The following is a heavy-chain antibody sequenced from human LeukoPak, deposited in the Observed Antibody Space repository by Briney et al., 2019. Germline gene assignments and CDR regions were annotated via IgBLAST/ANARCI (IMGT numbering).Heavy chain of an antibody. V-gene: IGHV4-34*01. D-gene: IGHD6-6*01. CDR2: INHSGST. J-gene: IGHJ4*02. CDR1: GGSFSGYY. Sequence: SETLSLTCAVYGGSFSGYYWSWIRQPPGKGLEWIGEINHSGSTNYNPSLKSRVAISVDTSKNQFSLKLSSVTAADTAVYYCATTGFDSSSLCWGQGTLVTVSS. CDR3: ATTGFDSSSLC.